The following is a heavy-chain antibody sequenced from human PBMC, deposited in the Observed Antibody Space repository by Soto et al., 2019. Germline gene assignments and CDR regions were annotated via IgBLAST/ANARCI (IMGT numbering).Heavy chain of an antibody. CDR1: GFTFSSYA. V-gene: IGHV3-64*01. D-gene: IGHD2-2*01. Sequence: GGSLRLSCAASGFTFSSYAMHWVRQAPGKGLEYVSAISSNGGSTYYANSVKGRFTISRDSSKNTLYLQMNSLRAEDTAVYYCAKSYCSSTSCSRGYFDYWGQGTLVTVSS. CDR2: ISSNGGST. J-gene: IGHJ4*02. CDR3: AKSYCSSTSCSRGYFDY.